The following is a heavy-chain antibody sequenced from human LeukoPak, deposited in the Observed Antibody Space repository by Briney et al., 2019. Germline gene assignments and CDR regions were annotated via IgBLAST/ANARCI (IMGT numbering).Heavy chain of an antibody. V-gene: IGHV5-51*01. Sequence: GESLKISCKGSGYSFTSYWIGWVRQMPGKGLEWMGIIYPGDSDTRYSPSFQGQVTISADKSISTAYPQWSSLKASDTAMYYCARLRRGDFWSGYYHFDYWGQGTLVTVSS. D-gene: IGHD3-3*01. CDR3: ARLRRGDFWSGYYHFDY. CDR1: GYSFTSYW. J-gene: IGHJ4*02. CDR2: IYPGDSDT.